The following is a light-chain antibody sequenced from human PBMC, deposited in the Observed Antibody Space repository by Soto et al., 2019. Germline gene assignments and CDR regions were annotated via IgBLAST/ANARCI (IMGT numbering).Light chain of an antibody. Sequence: DIQMTQSPSSLYASVGDRVTITCQASQDISNYLNWYQQKPGKAPKLLIYDASNLETGVPSRFSGSGSGTDFTFAISSLQPEDTATYYCQHYDNLPRLTFGPGTKVDIK. CDR3: QHYDNLPRLT. CDR2: DAS. V-gene: IGKV1-33*01. CDR1: QDISNY. J-gene: IGKJ3*01.